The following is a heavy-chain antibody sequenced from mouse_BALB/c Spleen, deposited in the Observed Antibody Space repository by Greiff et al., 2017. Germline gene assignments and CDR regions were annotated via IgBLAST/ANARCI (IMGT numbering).Heavy chain of an antibody. V-gene: IGHV14-4*02. CDR3: NAPYGNYGY. D-gene: IGHD2-1*01. J-gene: IGHJ2*01. Sequence: EVKLVESGAELVRSGASVKLSCTASGFNIKDYYMHWVKQRPEQGLEWIGWIDPENGDTEYAPKFQGKATMTADTSSNTAYLQLSSLTSEDTAVYYCNAPYGNYGYWGQGTTLTVSS. CDR2: IDPENGDT. CDR1: GFNIKDYY.